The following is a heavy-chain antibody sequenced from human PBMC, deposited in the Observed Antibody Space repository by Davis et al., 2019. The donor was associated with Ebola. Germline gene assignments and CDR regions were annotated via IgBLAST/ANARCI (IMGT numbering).Heavy chain of an antibody. CDR1: GFTFSSYS. J-gene: IGHJ6*02. CDR3: AKGDGSGSYYSLLGV. CDR2: ISSSSSTI. V-gene: IGHV3-48*04. Sequence: GESLKISCAASGFTFSSYSMNWVRQAPGKGLEWVSYISSSSSTIYYADSVKGRFTISRDNAKNSLYLQMNSLRAEDTALYYCAKGDGSGSYYSLLGVWGQGTTVTVSS. D-gene: IGHD3-10*01.